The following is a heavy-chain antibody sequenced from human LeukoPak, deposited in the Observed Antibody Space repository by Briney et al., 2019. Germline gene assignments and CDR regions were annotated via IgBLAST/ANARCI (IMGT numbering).Heavy chain of an antibody. Sequence: PSETLSLTCTVSGGSISSSSYYWGWIRQPPGKGLEWIGSIYYSGSTYYDPSLKSRVTISVDTSKNQFSLKLSSVTAADTAVYYCARGRRAARPSGGRVAIRQNDYWGQGTLVTVSS. CDR1: GGSISSSSYY. V-gene: IGHV4-39*07. CDR3: ARGRRAARPSGGRVAIRQNDY. CDR2: IYYSGST. J-gene: IGHJ4*02. D-gene: IGHD6-6*01.